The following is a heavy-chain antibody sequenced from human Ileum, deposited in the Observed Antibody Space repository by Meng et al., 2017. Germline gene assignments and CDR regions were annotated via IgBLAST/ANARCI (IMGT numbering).Heavy chain of an antibody. D-gene: IGHD3-9*01. CDR2: LSGNSNT. V-gene: IGHV3-23*03. J-gene: IGHJ4*02. CDR1: GFTFSSYG. CDR3: ARGIGTHGRYYSDY. Sequence: EVRLLESGGGFVQPGGSLRLSCTASGFTFSSYGMSWVRQAPGKGLEWVSGLSGNSNTYYAESVMGRFAISRDNSKNTLYLQMNSLKAEDTAVYYCARGIGTHGRYYSDYWGQGTLVTVSS.